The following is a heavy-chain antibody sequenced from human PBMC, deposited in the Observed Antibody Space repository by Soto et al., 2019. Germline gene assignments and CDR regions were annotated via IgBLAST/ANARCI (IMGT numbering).Heavy chain of an antibody. J-gene: IGHJ4*02. CDR3: AKHTRGYSTSYFDY. D-gene: IGHD5-18*01. CDR2: MSGSGGTP. V-gene: IGHV3-23*01. Sequence: EVQLLESGGGLVQPGGSLRLSCAASGFTFSGYAMSWVRQAPGKGLEWVSSMSGSGGTPFYADSVKGRFTISRDNSNLYLQMNSLRAEDTAVYYCAKHTRGYSTSYFDYWGQGTLVTVSS. CDR1: GFTFSGYA.